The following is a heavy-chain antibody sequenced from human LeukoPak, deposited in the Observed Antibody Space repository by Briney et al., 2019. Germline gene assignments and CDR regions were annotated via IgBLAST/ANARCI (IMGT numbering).Heavy chain of an antibody. J-gene: IGHJ4*02. D-gene: IGHD3-16*01. CDR3: ARGGGTFDY. CDR2: IYDSGKT. Sequence: SETLSLTCTVSGHSISSYYWSWIRQPPGKGLEWIGYIYDSGKTNYPASLISRVTLSVDTSKNQFSLKLTSVTPADSAVYYCARGGGTFDYWGQGTLVTVSS. V-gene: IGHV4-59*01. CDR1: GHSISSYY.